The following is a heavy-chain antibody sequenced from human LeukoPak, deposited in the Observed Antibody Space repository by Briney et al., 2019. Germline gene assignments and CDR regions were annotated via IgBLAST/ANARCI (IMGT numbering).Heavy chain of an antibody. CDR3: ARVNSYGIDYFDY. J-gene: IGHJ4*02. D-gene: IGHD5-18*01. CDR2: IYTSGST. Sequence: SETLSLTCTVSGGSISSYYWSWIRQPAGKGLKGIGRIYTSGSTNYNPSLKSRATMSVDTSKNQFSLKLSSVTAADTAVYYCARVNSYGIDYFDYWGQGTLVTVSS. CDR1: GGSISSYY. V-gene: IGHV4-4*07.